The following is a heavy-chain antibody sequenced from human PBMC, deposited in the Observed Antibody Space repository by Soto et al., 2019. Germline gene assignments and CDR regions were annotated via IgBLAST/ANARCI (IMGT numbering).Heavy chain of an antibody. V-gene: IGHV3-53*01. CDR2: MHRGGTT. Sequence: PVGSLRLSCVVSGFSVSATSIFWVRQATGKGLEWVSLMHRGGTTDNADSVRGRFTTSRDKSKNTLYLHMNGLRVEDTAVYYCARVNTTLVDHFDCWGQGTLVTVSS. CDR3: ARVNTTLVDHFDC. CDR1: GFSVSATS. D-gene: IGHD5-18*01. J-gene: IGHJ4*02.